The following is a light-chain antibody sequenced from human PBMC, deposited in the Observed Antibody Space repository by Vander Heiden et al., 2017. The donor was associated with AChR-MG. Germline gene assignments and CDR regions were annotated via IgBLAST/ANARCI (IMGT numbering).Light chain of an antibody. CDR2: QDS. V-gene: IGLV3-1*01. CDR1: KLGAKY. Sequence: SHELTHPPSASASPGQTASITCSGDKLGAKYACWYQQKTGQSPVLVIYQDSKRPSGIPERFSGSSTGNTATLTISGTQAMDEADYYCQAWDSSTGVFGTGTKVTVL. J-gene: IGLJ1*01. CDR3: QAWDSSTGV.